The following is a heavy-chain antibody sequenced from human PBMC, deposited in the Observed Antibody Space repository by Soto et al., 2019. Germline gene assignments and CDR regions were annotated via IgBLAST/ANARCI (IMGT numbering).Heavy chain of an antibody. CDR3: AKIPLPYDYGDYGC. Sequence: QVQLVESGGGVVQPGRSLRLSCAASGFTFSSYGMHWVRQAPGKGLEWVAVISYDGSNKYYADSVKGRFTISRDNSKNTLYLQMNSLRAEDTAVYYCAKIPLPYDYGDYGCWGQGTLVTVSS. CDR2: ISYDGSNK. CDR1: GFTFSSYG. J-gene: IGHJ4*02. V-gene: IGHV3-30*18. D-gene: IGHD4-17*01.